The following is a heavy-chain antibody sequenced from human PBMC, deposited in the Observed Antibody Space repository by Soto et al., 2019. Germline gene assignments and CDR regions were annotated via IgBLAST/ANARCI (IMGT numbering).Heavy chain of an antibody. V-gene: IGHV4-59*08. D-gene: IGHD6-13*01. CDR1: GGSISGYY. Sequence: PSETLSLTCTVAGGSISGYYWSWIRQPPGKGLEWIGYIYYSGSTNYNPSLKSRVTISVDTSKNQFSLKLSSVTAADTAVYYCAGGKYSSSWYYFDYWGQGTLVTVSS. CDR2: IYYSGST. J-gene: IGHJ4*02. CDR3: AGGKYSSSWYYFDY.